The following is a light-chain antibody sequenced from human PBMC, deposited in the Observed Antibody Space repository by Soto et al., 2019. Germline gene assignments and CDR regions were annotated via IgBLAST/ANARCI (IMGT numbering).Light chain of an antibody. J-gene: IGLJ3*02. Sequence: QSALTQPASVSGSPGQSIAISCTGTSTDVGGYKYVSWYQQHPGKAPKLIIYDVTKRPSGVPDRFSASKSGNTASLTISGLQAEDEADYYCCSYAGSQTWVFGGGTKLTVL. V-gene: IGLV2-11*01. CDR1: STDVGGYKY. CDR3: CSYAGSQTWV. CDR2: DVT.